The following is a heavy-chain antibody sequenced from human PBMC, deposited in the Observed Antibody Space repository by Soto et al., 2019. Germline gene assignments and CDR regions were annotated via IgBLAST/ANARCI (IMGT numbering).Heavy chain of an antibody. CDR1: GLTFDDYT. D-gene: IGHD4-4*01. CDR3: AKDFHSNAFDI. V-gene: IGHV3-43*01. CDR2: ISWDGGST. Sequence: GGSLRLSCAASGLTFDDYTMHWVRQAPGKGLECVSLISWDGGSTYYADSVKGRFTISRDNSKNSLYLQMNSLRTEDTALYYCAKDFHSNAFDIWGQGTMVTVSS. J-gene: IGHJ3*02.